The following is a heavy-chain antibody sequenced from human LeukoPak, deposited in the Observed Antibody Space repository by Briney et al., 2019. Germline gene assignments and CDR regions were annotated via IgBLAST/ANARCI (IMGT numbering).Heavy chain of an antibody. V-gene: IGHV3-74*03. Sequence: PGGSLRLSCAASGFIFSSYWMHWVRQAPGQGVVWVSRINTDGSSTTYADSVKGRFTISRDNSKNTVYLQMNSLRVDDTAIYYCAKDVSRFLEWLDDWGQGTLVTVSS. D-gene: IGHD3-3*01. CDR1: GFIFSSYW. CDR2: INTDGSST. CDR3: AKDVSRFLEWLDD. J-gene: IGHJ4*02.